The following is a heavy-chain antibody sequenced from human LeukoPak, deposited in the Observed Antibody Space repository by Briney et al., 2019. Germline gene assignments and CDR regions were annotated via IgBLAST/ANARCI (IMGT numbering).Heavy chain of an antibody. CDR3: ARRDSSSYGLDV. J-gene: IGHJ6*02. V-gene: IGHV5-51*01. CDR1: GYTFTSYW. D-gene: IGHD6-13*01. CDR2: IYPGDSDT. Sequence: GESLKISGKGSGYTFTSYWLGWVRQMPGKGLEWMGIIYPGDSDTRYSPSFQGQVTISADRSISTAYLQWSTLKASDTAMYYCARRDSSSYGLDVWGQGTTVTVSS.